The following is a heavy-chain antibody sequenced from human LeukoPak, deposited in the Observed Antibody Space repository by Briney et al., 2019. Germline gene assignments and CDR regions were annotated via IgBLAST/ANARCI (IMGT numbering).Heavy chain of an antibody. J-gene: IGHJ4*02. CDR2: ISGSGVST. Sequence: GGSLRLSCAASGFTFSSYAMSWVRQAPGRGLEWVSAISGSGVSTYYADSVKGRFTISRDNSKHRLYLQMNSLRAEDTAVYYCAKAGDAWGYNSPLGGRFDYWGQGTLVTVSS. CDR3: AKAGDAWGYNSPLGGRFDY. D-gene: IGHD5-24*01. CDR1: GFTFSSYA. V-gene: IGHV3-23*01.